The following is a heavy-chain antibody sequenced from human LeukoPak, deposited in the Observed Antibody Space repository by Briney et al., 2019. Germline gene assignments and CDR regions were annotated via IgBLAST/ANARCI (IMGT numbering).Heavy chain of an antibody. J-gene: IGHJ6*03. CDR1: GYTFTDYY. D-gene: IGHD2-15*01. CDR3: ATAGGGYCSGGSCYRYYMDV. V-gene: IGHV1-69-2*01. CDR2: ADPEDGET. Sequence: ASVKVSCKVSGYTFTDYYMHWVQQAPGEGLEWMGLADPEDGETIYAEKFQGRVTITADTSTDTAYMELSSLRSEDTAVYYCATAGGGYCSGGSCYRYYMDVWGKGTTVTVSS.